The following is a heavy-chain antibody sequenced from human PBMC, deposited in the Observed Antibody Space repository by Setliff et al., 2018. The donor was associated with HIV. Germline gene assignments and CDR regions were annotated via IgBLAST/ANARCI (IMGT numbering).Heavy chain of an antibody. CDR1: GYTFTSYG. CDR2: ISAYNRNV. CDR3: ARVLDPGIAVATHAFDI. V-gene: IGHV1-18*01. Sequence: ASVKVSCKASGYTFTSYGVSWVRQAPGQGLEWMGWISAYNRNVNYSQKVQGRVTMTTDTSTSTAYMELKNLKSDDTAVYYCARVLDPGIAVATHAFDIWGQGTMVTVSS. D-gene: IGHD6-19*01. J-gene: IGHJ3*02.